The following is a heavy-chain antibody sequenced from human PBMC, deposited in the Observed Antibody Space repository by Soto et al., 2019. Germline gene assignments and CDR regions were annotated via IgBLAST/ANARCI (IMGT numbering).Heavy chain of an antibody. CDR1: GFTFDDYA. CDR3: ARPSGDYDHDEGYFQH. V-gene: IGHV3-9*01. D-gene: IGHD3-3*01. Sequence: EVQLVESGGGLVQPGRSLRLSCAASGFTFDDYAIHWVRQAPGKGLEWVSGISWNSGSIGYADSVKGRFTISRDNAKNSLYLQMNSLRAEDTALYYCARPSGDYDHDEGYFQHWGQGTLVTVSS. J-gene: IGHJ1*01. CDR2: ISWNSGSI.